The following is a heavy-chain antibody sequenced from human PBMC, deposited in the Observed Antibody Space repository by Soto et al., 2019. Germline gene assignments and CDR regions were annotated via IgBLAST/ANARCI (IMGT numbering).Heavy chain of an antibody. D-gene: IGHD3-22*01. Sequence: ASVKVSCKASGYTFTGYYMHWVRQAPGQGLEWMGWINPNSGGTNYAQKFQGRVTMTRDTSISTAYMELSRLRSDDTAVYYCARPPYYYDSSGYLPHWGQGTLVTV. CDR3: ARPPYYYDSSGYLPH. CDR2: INPNSGGT. V-gene: IGHV1-2*02. CDR1: GYTFTGYY. J-gene: IGHJ4*02.